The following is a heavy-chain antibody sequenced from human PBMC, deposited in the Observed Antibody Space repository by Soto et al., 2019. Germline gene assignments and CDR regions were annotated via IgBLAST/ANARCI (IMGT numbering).Heavy chain of an antibody. V-gene: IGHV3-30*18. CDR2: ISYDGSKK. Sequence: QVQLVESGGGVVQPGRSLRLSCAASGFTFSSYGMHWVRQAPGKGLEWVAVISYDGSKKYYADSVKGRFTISRDNSKNTLYLQMNSLRAEDTAVYYCAKEYGSSSLSPDFDYWGQGTLVTVSS. CDR1: GFTFSSYG. CDR3: AKEYGSSSLSPDFDY. J-gene: IGHJ4*02. D-gene: IGHD6-13*01.